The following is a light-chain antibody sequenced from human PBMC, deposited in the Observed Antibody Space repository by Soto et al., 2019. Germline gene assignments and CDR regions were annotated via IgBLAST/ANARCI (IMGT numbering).Light chain of an antibody. CDR1: SGHSRNV. CDR3: QTWGTDIHVE. Sequence: QSVVTQSPSASASLGASVKLTCILSSGHSRNVIAWHQQQPEKGPRYLMKLNSDGSHSKGDGIPDRFSGSSSGAERYLIISSLQSEDEADYYCQTWGTDIHVEFGGGTKLTVL. CDR2: LNSDGSH. J-gene: IGLJ2*01. V-gene: IGLV4-69*02.